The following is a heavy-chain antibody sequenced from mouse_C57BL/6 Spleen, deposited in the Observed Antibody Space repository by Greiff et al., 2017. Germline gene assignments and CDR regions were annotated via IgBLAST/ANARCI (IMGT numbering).Heavy chain of an antibody. J-gene: IGHJ3*01. CDR1: GYAFSSYW. CDR2: IYPGDGDT. D-gene: IGHD3-2*02. V-gene: IGHV1-80*01. CDR3: ARSSSGNWFAY. Sequence: VQLQESGAELVKPGASVKISCKASGYAFSSYWMNWVKQRPGKGLEWIGQIYPGDGDTNYNGKFKGKATLTADKSSSTAYMQLSSLTSEDSAVYFCARSSSGNWFAYWGQGTLVTVSA.